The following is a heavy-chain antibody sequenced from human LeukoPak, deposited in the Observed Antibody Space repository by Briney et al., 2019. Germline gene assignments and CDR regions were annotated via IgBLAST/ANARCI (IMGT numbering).Heavy chain of an antibody. J-gene: IGHJ5*02. CDR3: ARAHYGSDDWFDP. CDR2: ISAYNGNT. Sequence: ASVKVSCKASGYTFTSYGISWVRQAPGQGLEWMGWISAYNGNTNYAQKLQGRVTMTTDTSTSTAHMELRSLRSDDTAVYYCARAHYGSDDWFDPWGQGTLVAVSS. D-gene: IGHD3-10*01. V-gene: IGHV1-18*01. CDR1: GYTFTSYG.